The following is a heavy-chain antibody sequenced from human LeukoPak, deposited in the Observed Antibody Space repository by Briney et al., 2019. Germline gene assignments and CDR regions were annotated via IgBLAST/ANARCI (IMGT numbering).Heavy chain of an antibody. Sequence: PGGSLRLSCAASGFTFSDYYMSWIRQAPGKRLEWVSYISSSGSTIYYADSVKGRFTISRDNAKNSLYLQMNSLRAEDTAVYYCAKRYCSSTTCYDDRGAFDYWGQGTLVTVSS. D-gene: IGHD2-2*01. CDR2: ISSSGSTI. CDR3: AKRYCSSTTCYDDRGAFDY. J-gene: IGHJ4*02. V-gene: IGHV3-11*04. CDR1: GFTFSDYY.